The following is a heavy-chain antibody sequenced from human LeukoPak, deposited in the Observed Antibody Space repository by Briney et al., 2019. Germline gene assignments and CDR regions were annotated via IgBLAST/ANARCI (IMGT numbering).Heavy chain of an antibody. J-gene: IGHJ6*02. D-gene: IGHD3-22*01. CDR1: GFTFSSYA. Sequence: GGSLRLSCAASGFTFSSYAMHWVRQAPGKGLEGVAVISYDGSNKYYADSVKGRFTISRDNSKNTLYLQMNSLRAEDTAVYYCARDDSSGYPYYYGMDVWGQGTTVTVSS. CDR2: ISYDGSNK. CDR3: ARDDSSGYPYYYGMDV. V-gene: IGHV3-30*04.